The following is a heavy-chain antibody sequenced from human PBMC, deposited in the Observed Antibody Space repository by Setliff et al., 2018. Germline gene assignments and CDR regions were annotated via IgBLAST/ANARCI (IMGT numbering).Heavy chain of an antibody. CDR1: GFTFSSYW. D-gene: IGHD3-10*01. J-gene: IGHJ4*02. CDR2: INPDGSEE. Sequence: PGGSLRLSCAASGFTFSSYWLSWVRQAPGKGLEWVANINPDGSEEYYVDSVKGRFTISRDNAENSLHLQMNSLRAEDTAVYYCTRDVLGSGSFYSSFWGQGTLVTAPQ. V-gene: IGHV3-7*03. CDR3: TRDVLGSGSFYSSF.